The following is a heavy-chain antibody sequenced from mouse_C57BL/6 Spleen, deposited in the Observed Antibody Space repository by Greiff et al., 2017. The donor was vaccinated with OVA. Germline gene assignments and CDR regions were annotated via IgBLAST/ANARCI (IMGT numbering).Heavy chain of an antibody. Sequence: QVQLQQSGAELVKPGASVKISCKASGYTFTDYYINWVKQRPGQGLEWIGKIGPGSGSTYYNEKFKGKATLTADKSSSTAYMQLSSLTSEDSAVYFCAKESLYYGSSYWYFDVWGTGTTVTVSS. CDR2: IGPGSGST. CDR1: GYTFTDYY. D-gene: IGHD1-1*01. CDR3: AKESLYYGSSYWYFDV. J-gene: IGHJ1*03. V-gene: IGHV1-77*01.